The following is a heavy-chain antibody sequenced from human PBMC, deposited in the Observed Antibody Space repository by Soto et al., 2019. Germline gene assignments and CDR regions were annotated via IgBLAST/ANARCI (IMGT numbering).Heavy chain of an antibody. CDR3: ENLKRYKYVIDY. V-gene: IGHV3-23*01. CDR1: GFTFNTYA. J-gene: IGHJ4*02. CDR2: IVGVGSIA. D-gene: IGHD1-1*01. Sequence: EVQLLESGGGWVQLGGSLRLSGEASGFTFNTYARTWFRKSPGKGLEWVSAIVGVGSIAYYADSVKGRFVISRDNHKNVVNLQLHSTTADDTAVSYCENLKRYKYVIDYWGQGRLCTVSS.